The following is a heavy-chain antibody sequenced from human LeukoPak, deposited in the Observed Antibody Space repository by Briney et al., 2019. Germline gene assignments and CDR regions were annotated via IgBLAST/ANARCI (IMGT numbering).Heavy chain of an antibody. J-gene: IGHJ4*02. D-gene: IGHD3-10*01. CDR2: ISGSGGST. V-gene: IGHV3-23*01. CDR1: TFTFSSYN. Sequence: GGSLRLSCAASTFTFSSYNMNWVRQAPGKGLEWVSAISGSGGSTYYADSVKGRFTISRDNSKNTLYLQMNSLRAEDTAVYYCAKALKLLWFGEVFDYWGQGTLVTVSS. CDR3: AKALKLLWFGEVFDY.